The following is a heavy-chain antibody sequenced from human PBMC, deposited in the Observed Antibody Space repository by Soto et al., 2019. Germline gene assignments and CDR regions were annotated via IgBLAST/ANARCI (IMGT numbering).Heavy chain of an antibody. CDR2: ISYDGSKI. Sequence: GSLRLSCAASGFTFNTQAMHWVRQAPGKGLEWVAVISYDGSKIYYADSVKGRFTISRDNSKNTLYLQMNSLRAEDTAVYYCARGLRKFYYFDSWGQGTQVTVSS. CDR3: ARGLRKFYYFDS. J-gene: IGHJ4*02. CDR1: GFTFNTQA. D-gene: IGHD4-17*01. V-gene: IGHV3-30-3*01.